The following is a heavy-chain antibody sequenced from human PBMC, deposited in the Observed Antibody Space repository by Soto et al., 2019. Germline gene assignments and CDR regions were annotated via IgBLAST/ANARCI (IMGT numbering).Heavy chain of an antibody. CDR2: ASSDGSER. CDR3: ARDSGWPRLKLDS. D-gene: IGHD3-10*01. CDR1: GFDFRSYG. J-gene: IGHJ4*02. V-gene: IGHV3-30*03. Sequence: QVQLVESGGGVVQPGRSLRLSCAASGFDFRSYGIHWVRQAPGKGLEWVAAASSDGSERFYADSAKGRFTVSKEISKNTVILEMSALRHEDTAVYFCARDSGWPRLKLDSWGQGNLVTVSS.